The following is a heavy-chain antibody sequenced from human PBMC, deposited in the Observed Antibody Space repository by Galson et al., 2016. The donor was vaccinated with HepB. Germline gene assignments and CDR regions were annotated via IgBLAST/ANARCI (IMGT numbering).Heavy chain of an antibody. D-gene: IGHD1-1*01. CDR2: TYYRSKWYN. J-gene: IGHJ4*02. Sequence: CAISGDSVSSRTASWNWIRQSPSRGLEWLGRTYYRSKWYNEYATSVGGRININPDTTENHFSLHLNSVTPEDTAIYYCARACTSRPSTRQTDHFDYWGQGTLVTVSS. CDR3: ARACTSRPSTRQTDHFDY. V-gene: IGHV6-1*01. CDR1: GDSVSSRTAS.